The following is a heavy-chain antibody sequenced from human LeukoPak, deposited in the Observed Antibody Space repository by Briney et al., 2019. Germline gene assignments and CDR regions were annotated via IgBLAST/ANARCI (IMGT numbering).Heavy chain of an antibody. CDR3: ARDFFGWSSLGH. CDR2: VQPDGSAK. D-gene: IGHD6-19*01. Sequence: HPGGSLRLSCAASGFTFRSNWMNWVRQAPGKGLEWVAHVQPDGSAKIYADSVKGRFTISRDNAKDSVYLQMNSLRVEDTAVYYCARDFFGWSSLGHWGQGTLVTDSS. J-gene: IGHJ1*01. CDR1: GFTFRSNW. V-gene: IGHV3-7*01.